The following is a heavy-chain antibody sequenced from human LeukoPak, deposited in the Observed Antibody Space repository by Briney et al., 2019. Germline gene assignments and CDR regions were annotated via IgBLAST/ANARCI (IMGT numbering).Heavy chain of an antibody. Sequence: GGSLRLSCAASGFTFSIYWMSWVRQAPGKGLEWVANIKEDGSEKYYVDSVKGRFTISRDNAKNSLYLQMNSLRAEDTAVYYCASEIGSAARGCWGQGTLVTVSS. V-gene: IGHV3-7*05. CDR1: GFTFSIYW. CDR2: IKEDGSEK. D-gene: IGHD6-13*01. CDR3: ASEIGSAARGC. J-gene: IGHJ4*02.